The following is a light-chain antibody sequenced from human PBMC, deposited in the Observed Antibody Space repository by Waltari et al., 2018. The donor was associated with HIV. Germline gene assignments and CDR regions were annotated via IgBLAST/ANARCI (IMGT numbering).Light chain of an antibody. Sequence: SYDLTQPPSVSVSPGQTASITCSGDKLGDKYACWYQQKPGQSPVLVIFQDSKRPSGIPERLSGSNSGNTATLTLSGTQAMDEADYYCQACDSSTVVFGVGTKLTVL. CDR2: QDS. J-gene: IGLJ2*01. CDR3: QACDSSTVV. V-gene: IGLV3-1*01. CDR1: KLGDKY.